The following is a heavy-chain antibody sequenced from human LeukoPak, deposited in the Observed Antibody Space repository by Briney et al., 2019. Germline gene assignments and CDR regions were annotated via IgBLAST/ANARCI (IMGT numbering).Heavy chain of an antibody. CDR3: ARDLPSTRPPYYYGMGV. Sequence: GGSLRLSCAASGFTFSSYSMNWVRQAPGKGLEWVSSISSSSSYIYYADSVKGRFTISRGNAKNSLYLQMNSLRAEDTAVYYCARDLPSTRPPYYYGMGVWGQGTTVTVSS. D-gene: IGHD6-6*01. V-gene: IGHV3-21*01. CDR1: GFTFSSYS. J-gene: IGHJ6*02. CDR2: ISSSSSYI.